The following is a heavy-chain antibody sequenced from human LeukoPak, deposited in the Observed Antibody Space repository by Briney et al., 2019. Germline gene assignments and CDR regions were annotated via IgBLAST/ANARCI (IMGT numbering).Heavy chain of an antibody. CDR3: ANNVAKMYYDILTGPHPFDY. D-gene: IGHD3-9*01. V-gene: IGHV3-23*01. CDR2: ISGSGGST. J-gene: IGHJ4*02. Sequence: GGSLRLTCAASGFTFSSYAMSWVRQAPGKGLEWVSAISGSGGSTYYADSVKGRFTISRDNSKNTLYLQMNSLRAEDTAVYYCANNVAKMYYDILTGPHPFDYWGQGTLVTVSS. CDR1: GFTFSSYA.